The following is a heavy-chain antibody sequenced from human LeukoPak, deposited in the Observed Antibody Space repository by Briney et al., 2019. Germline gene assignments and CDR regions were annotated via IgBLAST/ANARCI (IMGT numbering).Heavy chain of an antibody. CDR2: ISAYNGNT. CDR3: ARSSIMITFGGVIVTKLDY. Sequence: ASVKVSCKASGYTFTSYGISWVRQAPGQGLEWMGWISAYNGNTNYEQKLQGRVTMTTDTSTSTAYMELRSLRSDDTAVYYCARSSIMITFGGVIVTKLDYWGQGTLVTVSS. CDR1: GYTFTSYG. V-gene: IGHV1-18*04. D-gene: IGHD3-16*02. J-gene: IGHJ4*02.